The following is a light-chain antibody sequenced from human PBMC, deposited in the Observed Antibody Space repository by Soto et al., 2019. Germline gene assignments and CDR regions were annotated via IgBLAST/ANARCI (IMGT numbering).Light chain of an antibody. J-gene: IGKJ4*01. CDR3: RQYGRSLGLA. Sequence: EIVLTRSPGTLSLSPGERATLSCRASQSVSSDFLAWYQEKPGQAPRLLIYGASSRATGIPDRFSGSGSGTDFTLTIIRLEPEDFAVYYCRQYGRSLGLAFGGGTKVDIK. CDR1: QSVSSDF. V-gene: IGKV3-20*01. CDR2: GAS.